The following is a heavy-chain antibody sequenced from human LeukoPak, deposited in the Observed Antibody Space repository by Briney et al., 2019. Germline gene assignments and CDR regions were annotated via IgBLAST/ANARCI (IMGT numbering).Heavy chain of an antibody. Sequence: GGSLRLSCAASGFTFSSYGMHWVRQAPGKGLEWVAFIRYDGSNKYYADSVKGRFTISRDNSKNTLYPQMNSLRAEDTAVYYCAKEKIFGVVIDYWGQGTLVTVSS. CDR3: AKEKIFGVVIDY. CDR1: GFTFSSYG. V-gene: IGHV3-30*02. CDR2: IRYDGSNK. D-gene: IGHD3-3*01. J-gene: IGHJ4*02.